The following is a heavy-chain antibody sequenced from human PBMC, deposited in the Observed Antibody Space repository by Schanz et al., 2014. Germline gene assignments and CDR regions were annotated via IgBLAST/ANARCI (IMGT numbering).Heavy chain of an antibody. CDR3: ARAPPPYSSSPYYWYYGMDV. D-gene: IGHD6-6*01. Sequence: QVQLVESGGGLVKPGGSLRLSCAASGFTFSDYYMNWIRQAPGKGLEWVSYISNSGYTIYYADSVKGRFTISRDNAKNSRDVKRNSLRAEDTAGYYGARAPPPYSSSPYYWYYGMDVWGQGTTVTVSS. J-gene: IGHJ6*02. V-gene: IGHV3-11*01. CDR2: ISNSGYTI. CDR1: GFTFSDYY.